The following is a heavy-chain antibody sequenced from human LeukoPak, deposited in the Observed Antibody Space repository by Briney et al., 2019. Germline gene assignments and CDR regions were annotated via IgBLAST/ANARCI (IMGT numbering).Heavy chain of an antibody. D-gene: IGHD6-19*01. CDR1: GFTFSSYA. Sequence: PGGSLRLSCAASGFTFSSYAMHWVRQAPGKGLEYVSAISSNGGSTYYANSVKGRFTISRDNSKNTLYLQMGSLRAEDMAVYYCARVSYSSGWYLYWYFDLWGRGTLVTVSS. V-gene: IGHV3-64*01. J-gene: IGHJ2*01. CDR2: ISSNGGST. CDR3: ARVSYSSGWYLYWYFDL.